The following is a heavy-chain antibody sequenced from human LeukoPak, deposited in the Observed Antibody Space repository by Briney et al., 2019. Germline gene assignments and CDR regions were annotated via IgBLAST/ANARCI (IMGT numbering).Heavy chain of an antibody. CDR3: ARENYDFWSGYPYNWFDP. D-gene: IGHD3-3*01. V-gene: IGHV4-30-4*08. CDR2: IYYSGST. J-gene: IGHJ5*02. Sequence: PSETLSLTCTVSGGSISSGDYYWSWIRQPPGKGLEWIGYIYYSGSTYYNPSLKSRVTISVDTSKNQFSLKLSSVTAADTAVYYCARENYDFWSGYPYNWFDPWGREPWSPSP. CDR1: GGSISSGDYY.